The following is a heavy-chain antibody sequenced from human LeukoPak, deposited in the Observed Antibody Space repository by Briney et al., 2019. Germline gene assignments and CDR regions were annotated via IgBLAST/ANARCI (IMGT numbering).Heavy chain of an antibody. CDR1: GYTFTGYY. Sequence: ASLKVSCKASGYTFTGYYMHWVRQAPGQGLEWMGWINPNSGGTNYAQKFQGRVTMTRDTSISTAYMELSRLRSDDTAVYYCARATIFGVVIRGFDPWGQGTLVTVSS. CDR3: ARATIFGVVIRGFDP. J-gene: IGHJ5*02. D-gene: IGHD3-3*01. V-gene: IGHV1-2*02. CDR2: INPNSGGT.